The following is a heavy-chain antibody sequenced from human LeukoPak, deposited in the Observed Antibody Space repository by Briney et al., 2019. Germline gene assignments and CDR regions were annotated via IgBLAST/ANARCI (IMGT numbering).Heavy chain of an antibody. CDR3: VKEPAPYSLGDA. CDR1: GLTFSRYG. J-gene: IGHJ6*04. Sequence: GRSLTLSCAASGLTFSRYGMHWVRQAPDKGLEWVAVVWDNGINKFYADSMKGRFTISRDNSKHTLSLHMNSLRAEDTAVYYCVKEPAPYSLGDAWGKGTTVTVSS. D-gene: IGHD3-16*01. V-gene: IGHV3-33*06. CDR2: VWDNGINK.